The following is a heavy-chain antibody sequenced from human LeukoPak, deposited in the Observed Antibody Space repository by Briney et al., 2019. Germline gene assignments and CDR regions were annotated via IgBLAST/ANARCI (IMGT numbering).Heavy chain of an antibody. J-gene: IGHJ5*02. CDR3: ASPRYYYDSHGGLDP. Sequence: KPGGSLRLSCAASGFTFSSYSMNWVRQARGKGLEWVSSISSSSSYIYYADSVKGRFTISRDNAKNSLYLQMNSLRAEDTAVYYCASPRYYYDSHGGLDPWGQGTLVTVSS. CDR2: ISSSSSYI. CDR1: GFTFSSYS. D-gene: IGHD3-22*01. V-gene: IGHV3-21*01.